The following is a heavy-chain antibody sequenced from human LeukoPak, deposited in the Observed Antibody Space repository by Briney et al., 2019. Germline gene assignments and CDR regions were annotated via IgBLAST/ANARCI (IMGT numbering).Heavy chain of an antibody. D-gene: IGHD6-6*01. Sequence: KASETLSLTCAVSGGSISSHYWSWIRQHPGNGLEWVGLIYYSGTTKYNPSLKSRVTISADTSKNQFSLKLSSVTAADTAVYYCARQADDSSSSLVYFDYWGQGTLVTVSS. CDR2: IYYSGTT. CDR1: GGSISSHY. J-gene: IGHJ4*02. V-gene: IGHV4-59*08. CDR3: ARQADDSSSSLVYFDY.